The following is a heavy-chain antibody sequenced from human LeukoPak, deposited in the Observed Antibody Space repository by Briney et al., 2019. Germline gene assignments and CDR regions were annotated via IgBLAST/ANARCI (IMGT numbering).Heavy chain of an antibody. J-gene: IGHJ6*04. Sequence: GTLRLSCAASGFTFSSYEMNWVRQAPGKGLEWVSYISSSGSTIYYADSVKGRFTISRDNAKNSLYLQMNSLRAEDTAVYYCAELGITMIGGVWGKGTTVTISS. V-gene: IGHV3-48*03. D-gene: IGHD3-10*02. CDR1: GFTFSSYE. CDR3: AELGITMIGGV. CDR2: ISSSGSTI.